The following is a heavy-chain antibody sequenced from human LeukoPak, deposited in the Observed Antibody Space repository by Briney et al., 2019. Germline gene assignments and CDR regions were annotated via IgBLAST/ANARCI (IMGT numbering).Heavy chain of an antibody. CDR1: GFTFSSYS. V-gene: IGHV3-21*01. CDR2: ISSSSSYI. CDR3: ARAASITIFGPPKYYYMDV. J-gene: IGHJ6*03. D-gene: IGHD3-3*01. Sequence: PGGSLRLSCAASGFTFSSYSMNWVRQAPGKGQEWVSSISSSSSYIYYADSVKGRFTISRDNAKTSLYLQMNRLRAEDTAVYYCARAASITIFGPPKYYYMDVWGKGTTVTASS.